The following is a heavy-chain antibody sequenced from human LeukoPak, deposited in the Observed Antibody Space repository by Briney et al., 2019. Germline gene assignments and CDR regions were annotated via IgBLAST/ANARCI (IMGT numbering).Heavy chain of an antibody. CDR2: IIPIFGTA. CDR3: ASHDYGDYRYY. CDR1: GYTFTGYY. D-gene: IGHD4-17*01. V-gene: IGHV1-69*06. Sequence: SVKVSCKASGYTFTGYYMHWVRQAPGQGLEWMGGIIPIFGTANYAQKFQGRVTITADKSTSTAYMELSSLRSEDTAVYYCASHDYGDYRYYWGQGTLVTVSS. J-gene: IGHJ4*02.